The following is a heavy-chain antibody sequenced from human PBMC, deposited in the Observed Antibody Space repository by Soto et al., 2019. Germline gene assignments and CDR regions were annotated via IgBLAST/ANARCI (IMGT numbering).Heavy chain of an antibody. Sequence: GASVKVSCKASGYTFTSYGIIWVRQAPGQGLEWMGWISAYNGDTNYAQNLQGRLTMTTDTSTSTVYMELRSLRSDDTAVYYCARVMVRGVIRVPAPLLEEFNWFEAWGKGTLVTVSS. V-gene: IGHV1-18*01. CDR2: ISAYNGDT. CDR1: GYTFTSYG. J-gene: IGHJ5*02. CDR3: ARVMVRGVIRVPAPLLEEFNWFEA. D-gene: IGHD3-10*01.